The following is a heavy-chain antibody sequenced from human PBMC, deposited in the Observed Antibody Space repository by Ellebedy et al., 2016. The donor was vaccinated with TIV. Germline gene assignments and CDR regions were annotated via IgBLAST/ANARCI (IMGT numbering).Heavy chain of an antibody. D-gene: IGHD2-15*01. V-gene: IGHV5-51*01. Sequence: GESLKISCKGSGYSFTTYWIGWVRQMPGKGLEWMGIIYPGDSDTRYSPSFQGQVTISADKSISAAYLQWSSLKASDTAIYHCARRRQYCSGGNCYFYDYWGQGTRVTVSS. CDR2: IYPGDSDT. CDR3: ARRRQYCSGGNCYFYDY. J-gene: IGHJ4*02. CDR1: GYSFTTYW.